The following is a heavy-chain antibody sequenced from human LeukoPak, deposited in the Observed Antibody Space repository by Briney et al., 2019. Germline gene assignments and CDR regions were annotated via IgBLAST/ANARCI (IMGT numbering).Heavy chain of an antibody. J-gene: IGHJ4*02. CDR1: GFVFSNYG. V-gene: IGHV3-30*02. Sequence: GGSLRLSCAASGFVFSNYGMHWVRQAPGKGLEWVAFVRFGGSNEYYADSVEGRFTISRDNSKNTLFLHMNSLRAEDTAVYPCAKESGSGYRSEGPHYWGLGTLVTVSS. CDR3: AKESGSGYRSEGPHY. CDR2: VRFGGSNE. D-gene: IGHD6-19*01.